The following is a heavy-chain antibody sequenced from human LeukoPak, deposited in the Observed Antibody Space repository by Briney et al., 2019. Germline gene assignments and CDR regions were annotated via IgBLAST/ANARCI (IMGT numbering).Heavy chain of an antibody. CDR2: XSGSGGST. J-gene: IGHJ4*02. CDR1: GFTFSTHA. D-gene: IGHD2-2*01. Sequence: GGSLRLSCAASGFTFSTHAMSWARQPPGKGXXXXXXXSGSGGSTYYADSVKGRFTISRDTSKNTLSLRMNSLRADDTAVYYCVIDATGCSTISCYGPHWGQGTLVTVSS. CDR3: VIDATGCSTISCYGPH. V-gene: IGHV3-23*01.